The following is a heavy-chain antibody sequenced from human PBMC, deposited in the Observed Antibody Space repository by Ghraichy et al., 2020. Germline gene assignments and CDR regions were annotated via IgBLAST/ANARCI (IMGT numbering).Heavy chain of an antibody. Sequence: GESLNISCAASGFTFSSYSMNWVRQAPGKGLEWVSSISSSSSYIYYADSVKGRFTISRDNAKNSLYLQMNSLRAEDTAVYYCAREYSSSWYAGGYYYGMDVWGQGITVTVSS. V-gene: IGHV3-21*01. CDR1: GFTFSSYS. D-gene: IGHD6-13*01. CDR3: AREYSSSWYAGGYYYGMDV. J-gene: IGHJ6*02. CDR2: ISSSSSYI.